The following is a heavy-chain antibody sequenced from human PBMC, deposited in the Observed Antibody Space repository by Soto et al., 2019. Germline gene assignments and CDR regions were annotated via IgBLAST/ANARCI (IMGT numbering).Heavy chain of an antibody. J-gene: IGHJ4*02. CDR3: ARYCSGGSCHKGVPDY. D-gene: IGHD2-15*01. Sequence: QIQLVQSGAEVKKPGASVKVSCKVSGYSLTSYGISWVRQAPGQGLEWMGWINTYNGATNYAQNLQGRVTMTTDKSTITAYLELRSLRSDDTAVYFCARYCSGGSCHKGVPDYWGQGTLVTVSS. V-gene: IGHV1-18*01. CDR1: GYSLTSYG. CDR2: INTYNGAT.